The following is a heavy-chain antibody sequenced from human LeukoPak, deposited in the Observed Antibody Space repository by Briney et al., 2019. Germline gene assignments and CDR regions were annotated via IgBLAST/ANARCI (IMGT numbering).Heavy chain of an antibody. CDR3: ARGNTGYNSNWGRVFDC. D-gene: IGHD4-11*01. V-gene: IGHV3-66*01. CDR2: IYIGGDT. Sequence: PGGSLRLSCEVSGITVTTSYMSWVRKAPGKGLEWFSVIYIGGDTYYADSVKDRCTASRAITTKTPHLRMKALRGEHTAVYYCARGNTGYNSNWGRVFDCWGQGTLVTVSS. J-gene: IGHJ4*02. CDR1: GITVTTSY.